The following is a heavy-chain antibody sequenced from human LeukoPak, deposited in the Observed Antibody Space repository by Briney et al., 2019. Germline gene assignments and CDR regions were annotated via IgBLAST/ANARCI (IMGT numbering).Heavy chain of an antibody. Sequence: QTGGSLRLSCAASGFTFSDYYMSWVRQAPGKGLEWVANINQDGSEKYFLDSVRGRFTISRDNAKNSLALQMNTLRAEDTAVYYCARERDGRFFDYWGQGTLVTVSS. D-gene: IGHD5-24*01. J-gene: IGHJ4*02. V-gene: IGHV3-7*01. CDR3: ARERDGRFFDY. CDR2: INQDGSEK. CDR1: GFTFSDYY.